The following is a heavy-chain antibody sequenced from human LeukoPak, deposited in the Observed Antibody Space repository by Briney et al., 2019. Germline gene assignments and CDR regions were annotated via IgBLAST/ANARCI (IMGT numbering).Heavy chain of an antibody. Sequence: KPSETLSLTCAVYGGSFSGYYWSWIRQPPGKGLEWIGEINHSGSTNYNPSLKSRVTISVDTSKNQFSLRVSSVTAADTAVYYCARVYSGNYCDYWGQGTLVTVSS. CDR3: ARVYSGNYCDY. CDR2: INHSGST. CDR1: GGSFSGYY. J-gene: IGHJ4*02. V-gene: IGHV4-34*01. D-gene: IGHD1-26*01.